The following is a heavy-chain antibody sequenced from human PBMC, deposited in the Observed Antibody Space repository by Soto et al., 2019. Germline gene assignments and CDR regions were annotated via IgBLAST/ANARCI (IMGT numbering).Heavy chain of an antibody. CDR1: GYTFTSYG. J-gene: IGHJ6*02. V-gene: IGHV1-18*01. Sequence: QVQLVQSGAEVKKPGASVKVSCKASGYTFTSYGISWVRQAPGQGLEWMGWISAYNGNTHYAQKLQGRVTMTTDTSTSTAYMELRSLRSDDTAVYYCARETRRGYSYPYYYGMDVWGQGTTVTVSS. CDR2: ISAYNGNT. D-gene: IGHD5-18*01. CDR3: ARETRRGYSYPYYYGMDV.